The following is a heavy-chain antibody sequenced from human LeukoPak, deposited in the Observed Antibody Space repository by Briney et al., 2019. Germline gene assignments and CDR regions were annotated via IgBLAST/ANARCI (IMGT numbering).Heavy chain of an antibody. CDR1: GFTFSTYW. CDR2: IYSGGST. Sequence: GGSLRLSCEASGFTFSTYWMTWVRQAPGKGLEWVSVIYSGGSTYYADSVKGRFTISRDNSKNTLYLQMNSLRAEDTAVYYCARDSNVWGQGTLVTVSS. J-gene: IGHJ4*02. V-gene: IGHV3-66*01. CDR3: ARDSNV.